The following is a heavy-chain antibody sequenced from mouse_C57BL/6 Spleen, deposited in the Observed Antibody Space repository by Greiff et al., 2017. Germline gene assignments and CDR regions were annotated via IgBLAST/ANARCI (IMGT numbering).Heavy chain of an antibody. J-gene: IGHJ2*01. D-gene: IGHD2-3*01. CDR1: GYAFSSYW. Sequence: VQLQQSGAELVKPGASVKISCKASGYAFSSYWMNWVKQRPGKGLEWIGQIYPGDGDTNYNGKFKGKATLTADKSSSTAYMQLSSLTSEDSAVYFCAREVYDGYYVGYWGQGTTLTVSS. CDR2: IYPGDGDT. CDR3: AREVYDGYYVGY. V-gene: IGHV1-80*01.